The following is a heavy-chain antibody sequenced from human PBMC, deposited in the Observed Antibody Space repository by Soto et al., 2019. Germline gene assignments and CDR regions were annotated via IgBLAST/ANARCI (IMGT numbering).Heavy chain of an antibody. CDR3: ARARKIAVAGLNFDY. D-gene: IGHD6-19*01. CDR2: INPSGGST. Sequence: ASVKVSCKASGYTFTSYYMHWVRQAPGQGLEWMGIINPSGGSTSYAQKFQGRVTMTRDTSTSTVYMELSSLGPEDTAVYYCARARKIAVAGLNFDYWGQGTLVTVSS. J-gene: IGHJ4*02. CDR1: GYTFTSYY. V-gene: IGHV1-46*01.